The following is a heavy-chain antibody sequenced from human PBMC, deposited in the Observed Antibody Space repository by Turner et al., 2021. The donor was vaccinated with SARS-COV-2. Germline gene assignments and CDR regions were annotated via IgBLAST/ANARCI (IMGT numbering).Heavy chain of an antibody. CDR1: GYTLTELS. Sequence: QVQPVQSGAEVKKPGASGKVSCKVSGYTLTELSQHWVRQAPGKGLEWMGGFDPEDGETIYAQKFQGRVTMTEDTSTDTAYMELSSLRSEDTAVYYCATGVAVTGTPSEYYYYYGMDVWGQGTTVTVSS. CDR2: FDPEDGET. J-gene: IGHJ6*02. D-gene: IGHD6-19*01. V-gene: IGHV1-24*01. CDR3: ATGVAVTGTPSEYYYYYGMDV.